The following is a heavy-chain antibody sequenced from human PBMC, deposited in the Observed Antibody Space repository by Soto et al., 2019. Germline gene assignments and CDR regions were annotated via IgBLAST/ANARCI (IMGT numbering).Heavy chain of an antibody. CDR1: GFSLTTDRVG. Sequence: QITLKESGPTLVKPTQTLTLTCTFSGFSLTTDRVGVGWIRQPPGAALEWLAVIYWDDSKTYRPSLESRLTITKATPKNQLALTLTNMDSLDTGTYYCAHAYGGRSLYWGQGTLVSVSS. CDR3: AHAYGGRSLY. V-gene: IGHV2-5*02. J-gene: IGHJ4*02. CDR2: IYWDDSK. D-gene: IGHD1-26*01.